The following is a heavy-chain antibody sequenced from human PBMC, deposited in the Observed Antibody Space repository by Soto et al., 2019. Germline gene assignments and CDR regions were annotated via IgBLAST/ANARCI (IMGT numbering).Heavy chain of an antibody. CDR1: GFTVSSNY. V-gene: IGHV3-66*02. Sequence: EVQLVESGGGLVQPGGSLRLSCAASGFTVSSNYMAWVRQAPGKGLEWVSIMYSDGTTYYADSVKGRFTISRDNSKNTLYLQMNSLRAEDTAVYYCARDGLAVVVAATPFDYWGQGTLVTVSS. CDR3: ARDGLAVVVAATPFDY. D-gene: IGHD2-15*01. CDR2: MYSDGTT. J-gene: IGHJ4*02.